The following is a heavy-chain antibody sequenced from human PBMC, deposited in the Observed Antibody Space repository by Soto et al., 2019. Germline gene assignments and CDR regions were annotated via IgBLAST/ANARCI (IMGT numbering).Heavy chain of an antibody. CDR3: AHSFYDFWSGYRNWFDP. Sequence: QITLKESGPTLVKPTQTLTLTCTFSGFSLSTSGVGVGWIRQPPGKALEWLALIYWDDDKRYSPSLKSRLTITKDTSKNQVVLTMTNMDPVDTATYYCAHSFYDFWSGYRNWFDPWGQGTLVTVSS. V-gene: IGHV2-5*02. J-gene: IGHJ5*02. CDR1: GFSLSTSGVG. CDR2: IYWDDDK. D-gene: IGHD3-3*01.